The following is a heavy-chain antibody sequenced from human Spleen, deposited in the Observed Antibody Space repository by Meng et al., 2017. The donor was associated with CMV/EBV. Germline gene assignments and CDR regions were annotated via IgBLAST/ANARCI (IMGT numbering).Heavy chain of an antibody. Sequence: SETLSLTCAVYGASFSNYFWNWVRQPPGKGLEWIGEINNKASTKYNPSLKSRVTMSVDTSTNQFSLKLTSVTAADTAVYYCARSNYCNTIPCSLLRADYYYGLDVWGQGTTVTVSS. CDR1: GASFSNYF. CDR3: ARSNYCNTIPCSLLRADYYYGLDV. J-gene: IGHJ6*02. CDR2: INNKAST. D-gene: IGHD2/OR15-2a*01. V-gene: IGHV4-34*01.